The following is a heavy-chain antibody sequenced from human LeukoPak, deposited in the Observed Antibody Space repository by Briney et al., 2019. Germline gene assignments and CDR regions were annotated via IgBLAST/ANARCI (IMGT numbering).Heavy chain of an antibody. CDR1: GGSISSYY. Sequence: PSDTLSLTRTDSGGSISSYYWSWIRQPARKGLEWIGRIYTSGSTNYNPSLKSRVTISVDTSKNQFSLKLSSVTASDTAVYYCARKYSSGLNWFDPWGQGTLVTVSS. D-gene: IGHD6-19*01. V-gene: IGHV4-4*07. CDR3: ARKYSSGLNWFDP. J-gene: IGHJ5*02. CDR2: IYTSGST.